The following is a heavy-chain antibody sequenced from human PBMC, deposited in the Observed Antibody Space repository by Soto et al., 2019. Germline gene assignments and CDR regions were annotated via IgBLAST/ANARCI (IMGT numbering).Heavy chain of an antibody. D-gene: IGHD6-6*01. CDR2: IIPIFGTA. V-gene: IGHV1-69*12. CDR1: GGTFSSYA. CDR3: ASDSSTTPLYYFDY. J-gene: IGHJ4*02. Sequence: QVQLVQSGAEVKKPGSSVKVSCKASGGTFSSYAISWVRQAPGQGLEWMGGIIPIFGTANYAQKFQGRVTITADESTSTDYMELSSLRSEDTAVYYCASDSSTTPLYYFDYWGQGTLVTVSS.